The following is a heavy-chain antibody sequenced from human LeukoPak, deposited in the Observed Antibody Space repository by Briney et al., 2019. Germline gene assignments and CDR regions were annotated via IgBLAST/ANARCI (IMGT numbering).Heavy chain of an antibody. J-gene: IGHJ4*02. CDR2: IKQDGFEK. V-gene: IGHV3-7*03. D-gene: IGHD2-15*01. CDR1: GFSFSNYW. CDR3: ARRYCSGGSCYCDY. Sequence: PGGSLRLSCEASGFSFSNYWMSWVRRAPGKGLEWVANIKQDGFEKYYVDSVKGRFTISRDNAKNSLFLQMNSLGAEDTAVYYCARRYCSGGSCYCDYWGQGTLVTVSS.